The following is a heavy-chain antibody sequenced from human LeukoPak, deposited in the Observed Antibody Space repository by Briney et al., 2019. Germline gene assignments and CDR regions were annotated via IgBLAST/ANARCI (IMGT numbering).Heavy chain of an antibody. CDR2: INNDGSYA. V-gene: IGHV3-74*01. CDR3: ARDRPHNWFDP. CDR1: GIAFSNHW. J-gene: IGHJ5*02. Sequence: GGSLRLSCAASGIAFSNHWMHWVRQAPGKGLGWVSWINNDGSYAVYADSVRARFTISRDNAKNTLYLQMNSLRPEDTAVYYCARDRPHNWFDPWGQGTLVTVSS.